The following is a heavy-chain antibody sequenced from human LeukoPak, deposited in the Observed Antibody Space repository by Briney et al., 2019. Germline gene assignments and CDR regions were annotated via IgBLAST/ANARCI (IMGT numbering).Heavy chain of an antibody. CDR1: LYTFNTYN. CDR2: ISPKSGSA. CDR3: AREKSYKNYDIWRAPGPAVFDSYYMDV. D-gene: IGHD3-9*01. J-gene: IGHJ6*03. V-gene: IGHV1-18*01. Sequence: ASVRVSCKASLYTFNTYNIAWVRQAPGQGLEWMVWISPKSGSANYAQKFQGRVTMATDTSTGTAYMDLRSLTSDDTAVYFCAREKSYKNYDIWRAPGPAVFDSYYMDVWGKGTTVTVSS.